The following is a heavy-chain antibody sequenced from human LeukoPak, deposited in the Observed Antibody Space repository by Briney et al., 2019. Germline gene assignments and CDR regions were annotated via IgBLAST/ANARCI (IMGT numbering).Heavy chain of an antibody. CDR2: ISGSGGST. Sequence: GGSLRLSCAASGFTFSSYGMNWVRQAPGKGLEWVSGISGSGGSTYYADSVKGRFTISRDNSKNTLDLQMNSLRAEDTAVYYCARDPYSGSYGNYYYYFMDVWGKGTTVTISS. J-gene: IGHJ6*03. V-gene: IGHV3-23*01. D-gene: IGHD1-26*01. CDR3: ARDPYSGSYGNYYYYFMDV. CDR1: GFTFSSYG.